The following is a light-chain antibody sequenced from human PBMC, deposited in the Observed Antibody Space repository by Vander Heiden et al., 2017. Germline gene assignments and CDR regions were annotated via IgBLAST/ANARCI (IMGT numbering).Light chain of an antibody. CDR1: QTISTW. Sequence: IQMTQSPSTLSAPVGDRVTLTCRASQTISTWLAWYQQKPGKAPKLLIYKASSLQSGVPSRFRGSGSGTEFTLTITSLQPDDLATYYCQQYDSSYVTFGQGTKLEIK. J-gene: IGKJ2*01. CDR3: QQYDSSYVT. CDR2: KAS. V-gene: IGKV1-5*03.